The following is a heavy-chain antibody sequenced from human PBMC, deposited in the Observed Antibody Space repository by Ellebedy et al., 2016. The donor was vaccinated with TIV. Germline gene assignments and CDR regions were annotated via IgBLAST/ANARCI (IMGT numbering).Heavy chain of an antibody. D-gene: IGHD2-21*02. CDR3: AKATDPYCGGDCYYDY. Sequence: GESLKISCAASGFTFSGSAMHWVRQASGKGLEWVGLIRSKANSYATAYAASVKGRFTISSDDSKNTAYLQMNSLRAEDTALYYCAKATDPYCGGDCYYDYWGQGTLVAVSS. CDR2: IRSKANSYAT. CDR1: GFTFSGSA. J-gene: IGHJ4*02. V-gene: IGHV3-73*01.